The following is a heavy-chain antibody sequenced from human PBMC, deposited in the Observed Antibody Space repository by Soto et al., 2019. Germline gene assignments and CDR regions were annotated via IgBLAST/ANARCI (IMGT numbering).Heavy chain of an antibody. Sequence: TLSLTCTVSGGSISSSSYYWGWIRQPPGKALEWLARIDWDDDKYYSTSLKTRLTISKDTSKNQVVLTMTNMDPVDTATYYCARISVVPAAISGYDAFDIWGQGTMVTVSS. D-gene: IGHD2-2*01. CDR3: ARISVVPAAISGYDAFDI. CDR1: GGSISSSSYY. CDR2: IDWDDDK. V-gene: IGHV2-70*11. J-gene: IGHJ3*02.